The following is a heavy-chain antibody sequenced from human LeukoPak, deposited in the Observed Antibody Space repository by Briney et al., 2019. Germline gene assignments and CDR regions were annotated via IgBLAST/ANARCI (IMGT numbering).Heavy chain of an antibody. CDR2: ISGSGGST. D-gene: IGHD3-22*01. Sequence: PGGSPRLSCAASGFTFSSYAMSWVRQAPGKGLEWVSAISGSGGSTYYADSVKGRFTISRDNSKNTLYLQMNSLRAEDTAVYYCAKARGYDSSGLDYWGQGTLVTVSS. CDR1: GFTFSSYA. J-gene: IGHJ4*02. CDR3: AKARGYDSSGLDY. V-gene: IGHV3-23*01.